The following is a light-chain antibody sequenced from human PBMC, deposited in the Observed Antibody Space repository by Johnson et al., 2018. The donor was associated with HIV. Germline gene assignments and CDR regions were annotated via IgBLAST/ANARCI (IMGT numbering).Light chain of an antibody. CDR2: ENN. CDR1: NSNIGNNY. Sequence: QSVLTQPPSVSAAPGREVTISCSGSNSNIGNNYVSWYQQLPGTAPKLLIYENNKRPSGIPNRFSGSKSGTSATLGITGLQPGDEADYYCGIWHSSLSAGGVFGTGTKVTVL. CDR3: GIWHSSLSAGGV. V-gene: IGLV1-51*02. J-gene: IGLJ1*01.